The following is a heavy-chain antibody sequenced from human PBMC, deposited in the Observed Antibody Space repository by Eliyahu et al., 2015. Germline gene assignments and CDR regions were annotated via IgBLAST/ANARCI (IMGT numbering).Heavy chain of an antibody. CDR2: INHSGST. Sequence: QVQLQQWGAGLLKPSETLSLTCAVSGGSFSGYSXSWIRQXPGKGLEWIGEINHSGSTNYNPSLKSRVTISVDTSKNQFSLKLSSVTAADTAVYYCASFLEWYLYWGQGTLVTVSS. CDR1: GGSFSGYS. D-gene: IGHD3-3*01. CDR3: ASFLEWYLY. V-gene: IGHV4-34*01. J-gene: IGHJ4*02.